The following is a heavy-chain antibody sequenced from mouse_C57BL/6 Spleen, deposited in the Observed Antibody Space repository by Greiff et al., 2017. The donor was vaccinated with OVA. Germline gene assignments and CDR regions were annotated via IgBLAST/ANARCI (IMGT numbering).Heavy chain of an antibody. CDR2: IYPGNSDT. V-gene: IGHV1-5*01. J-gene: IGHJ1*03. D-gene: IGHD1-1*01. CDR3: TRSYGSSLWYFDV. Sequence: VQLKQSGTVLARPGASVKMSCKTSGYTFTSYWMHWVKQRPGQGLEWIGAIYPGNSDTSYNQKFKGKAKLTVVTSSSTAYMALSSLTSEDSAVYYCTRSYGSSLWYFDVWGTGTPVTVSS. CDR1: GYTFTSYW.